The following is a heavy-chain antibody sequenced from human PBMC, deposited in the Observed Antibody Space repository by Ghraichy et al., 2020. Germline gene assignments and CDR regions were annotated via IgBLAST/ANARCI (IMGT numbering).Heavy chain of an antibody. D-gene: IGHD3-10*01. CDR2: ISYDGSNK. J-gene: IGHJ4*02. Sequence: GGSLRLSCAASGFTFSSYGMHWVRQAPGKGLEWVAVISYDGSNKYYADSVKGRFTISRDNSKNTLYLQMNSLRAEDTAVYYCAKDSNYYAPGYWVQGTRVTVSS. CDR3: AKDSNYYAPGY. V-gene: IGHV3-30*18. CDR1: GFTFSSYG.